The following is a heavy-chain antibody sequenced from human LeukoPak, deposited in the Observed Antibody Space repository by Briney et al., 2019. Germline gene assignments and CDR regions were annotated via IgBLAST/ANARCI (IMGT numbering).Heavy chain of an antibody. CDR3: AAFLGSGYYYVSDAFDI. CDR1: GFTFTSSA. D-gene: IGHD3-22*01. J-gene: IGHJ3*02. CDR2: IVVGSGNT. Sequence: SVKVSCKASGFTFTSSAMQWVRQARGQRLEWIGWIVVGSGNTNDAQKFQERVTITRDMSTSTAYMELSSLRSEDTAVYYCAAFLGSGYYYVSDAFDIWGQGTMVTVSS. V-gene: IGHV1-58*02.